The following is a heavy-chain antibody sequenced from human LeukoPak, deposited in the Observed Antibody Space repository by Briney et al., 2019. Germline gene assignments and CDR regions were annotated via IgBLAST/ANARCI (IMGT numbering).Heavy chain of an antibody. CDR1: GGSINSGLHY. CDR3: ATVGGDHGY. J-gene: IGHJ4*02. D-gene: IGHD2-21*02. V-gene: IGHV4-61*02. CDR2: VQTSGTT. Sequence: PSETLSLTCTVSGGSINSGLHYWTWIRQPAGKALEWIGRVQTSGTTNYNPSLKSRVTISVDTSKNQFSLKLSSVTAADTAVYYCATVGGDHGYWGQGTLVTVSS.